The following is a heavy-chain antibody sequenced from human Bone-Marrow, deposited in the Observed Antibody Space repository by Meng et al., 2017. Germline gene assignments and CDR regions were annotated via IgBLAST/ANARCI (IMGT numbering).Heavy chain of an antibody. Sequence: SVKVSCKASGCTFSSYAISWVRQAPGQGLEWMGGIIPIFGTANYAQKFQGRVTITTDESTSPAYMELSSLRTEDTAVYYCARSGDCSGGSCYHGGDYWGQGTLVTVSS. V-gene: IGHV1-69*05. D-gene: IGHD2-15*01. CDR3: ARSGDCSGGSCYHGGDY. CDR2: IIPIFGTA. J-gene: IGHJ4*02. CDR1: GCTFSSYA.